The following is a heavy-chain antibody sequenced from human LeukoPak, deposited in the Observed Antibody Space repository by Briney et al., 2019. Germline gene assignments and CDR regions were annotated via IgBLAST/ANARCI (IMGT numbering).Heavy chain of an antibody. Sequence: GGSLRLSCAASGFTFSSYEMNWVRQAPGKGLEWVANIKQDGSEEYYVDSVKGRFTISRDNAKNSLYLQMNSLRAEDTAVYYCARVTSGYDSQDYWGQGTLVTVSS. V-gene: IGHV3-7*01. CDR3: ARVTSGYDSQDY. CDR1: GFTFSSYE. J-gene: IGHJ4*02. CDR2: IKQDGSEE. D-gene: IGHD5-12*01.